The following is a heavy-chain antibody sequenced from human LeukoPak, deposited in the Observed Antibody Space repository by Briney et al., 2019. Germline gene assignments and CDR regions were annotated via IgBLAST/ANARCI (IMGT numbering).Heavy chain of an antibody. Sequence: GGSLRLSCAASGFTLSGYDMHWVRQGAGKGLEWVSTIGAAGDTYYADSVKGRFTISRDNAKNSLYLQMNSLRAEDTAVYYCARRGSDDSSGYYYVGYYYGMDVWGQGTTVTVSS. V-gene: IGHV3-13*04. CDR2: IGAAGDT. CDR1: GFTLSGYD. J-gene: IGHJ6*02. D-gene: IGHD3-22*01. CDR3: ARRGSDDSSGYYYVGYYYGMDV.